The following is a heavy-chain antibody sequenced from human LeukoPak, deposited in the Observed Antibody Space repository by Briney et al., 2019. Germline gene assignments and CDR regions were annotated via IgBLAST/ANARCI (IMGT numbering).Heavy chain of an antibody. D-gene: IGHD2/OR15-2a*01. J-gene: IGHJ4*02. CDR1: GFTFNYAW. Sequence: GGSLRPSCAASGFTFNYAWMSWVRQAPGKGLEWVGRINSKADGGTTDYAAPVKGRFTISRDDSKNTVYLQMNSLKTEDTAVYYCTTGLTFWGQGTLVTVSS. CDR3: TTGLTF. CDR2: INSKADGGTT. V-gene: IGHV3-15*01.